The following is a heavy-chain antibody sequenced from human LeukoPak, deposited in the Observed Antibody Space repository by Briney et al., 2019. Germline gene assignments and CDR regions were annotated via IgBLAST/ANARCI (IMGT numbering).Heavy chain of an antibody. CDR1: GGSFSGYY. Sequence: SETLSLTCAVYGGSFSGYYWSWIRQPPGKGLEWIGDINHSGSTNYNPSLKSRVTISVDTSKNQFSLKLSSVTAADTAVYYCARGQGGRKCSGGSCPLGYWGQGTLVTVSS. D-gene: IGHD2-15*01. V-gene: IGHV4-34*01. CDR3: ARGQGGRKCSGGSCPLGY. CDR2: INHSGST. J-gene: IGHJ4*02.